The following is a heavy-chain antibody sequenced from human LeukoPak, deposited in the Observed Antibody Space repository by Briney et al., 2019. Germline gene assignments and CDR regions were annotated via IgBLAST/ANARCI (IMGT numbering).Heavy chain of an antibody. CDR3: ARDGLYDSSGYYYYYFDY. CDR2: INPSGGST. CDR1: GGTFTSYY. Sequence: ASVKVSCKASGGTFTSYYMHWVRQAPGQGLEWMGIINPSGGSTSYAQKFQGRVTMTRDTSTSTVYMELSSLRSEDTAVYYCARDGLYDSSGYYYYYFDYWGQGTLVTVSS. J-gene: IGHJ4*02. D-gene: IGHD3-22*01. V-gene: IGHV1-46*01.